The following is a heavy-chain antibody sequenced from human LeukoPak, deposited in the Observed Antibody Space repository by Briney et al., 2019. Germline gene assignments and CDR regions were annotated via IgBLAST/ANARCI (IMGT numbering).Heavy chain of an antibody. CDR3: AKCSGGSYYHSDDY. V-gene: IGHV3-21*01. J-gene: IGHJ4*02. D-gene: IGHD2-15*01. CDR1: GFTFTTYS. CDR2: ISSSGSYR. Sequence: GGSLSLSCAGAGFTFTTYSMNWVRQAPGKGLEWVLSISSSGSYRYYADSVKGRFTISRDNAKKSLYLQMNSLRAEDTAVYYCAKCSGGSYYHSDDYWGEGTLVTVSS.